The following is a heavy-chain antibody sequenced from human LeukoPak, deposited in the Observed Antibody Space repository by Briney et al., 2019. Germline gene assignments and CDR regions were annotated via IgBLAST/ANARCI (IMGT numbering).Heavy chain of an antibody. Sequence: PSETLSLTCTVSGGSISSYYWSWIRQPSGKGLEWIGYIYYSGSTNYNPSLKSRVTISVDTSKNQFSLKLSSVTAADTAVYYCARGGGGYCSSTSCPAAFDIWGQGTMVTVSS. CDR3: ARGGGGYCSSTSCPAAFDI. CDR2: IYYSGST. J-gene: IGHJ3*02. CDR1: GGSISSYY. D-gene: IGHD2-2*03. V-gene: IGHV4-59*01.